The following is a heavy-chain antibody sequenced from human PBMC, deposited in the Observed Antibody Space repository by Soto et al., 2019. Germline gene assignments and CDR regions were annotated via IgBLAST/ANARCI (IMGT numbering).Heavy chain of an antibody. V-gene: IGHV3-73*01. Sequence: GGSLRLSCAASGFTFSGSAMHWVRQASGKGLEWVGRIRSKANSYATAYAASVKGRFTISRDDSKNTAYLQMHSLKTEETAVYYCTRPSTSPLSGVRYWGQGTPVCVSS. D-gene: IGHD3-10*01. CDR2: IRSKANSYAT. J-gene: IGHJ4*02. CDR1: GFTFSGSA. CDR3: TRPSTSPLSGVRY.